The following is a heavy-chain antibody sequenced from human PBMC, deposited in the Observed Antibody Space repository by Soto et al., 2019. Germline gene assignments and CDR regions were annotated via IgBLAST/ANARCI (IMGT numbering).Heavy chain of an antibody. Sequence: GGSLRLSCAASGFTFSSYWMHWVRQAPGKGLVWVSRINSDGSSTSYADSVKGRFTISRDNAKNTLYLQMNSLRAEDTAVYYCARDSIPNYDFWSGYYKDWFDPWGQGTLVTVSS. CDR1: GFTFSSYW. J-gene: IGHJ5*02. CDR3: ARDSIPNYDFWSGYYKDWFDP. V-gene: IGHV3-74*01. D-gene: IGHD3-3*01. CDR2: INSDGSST.